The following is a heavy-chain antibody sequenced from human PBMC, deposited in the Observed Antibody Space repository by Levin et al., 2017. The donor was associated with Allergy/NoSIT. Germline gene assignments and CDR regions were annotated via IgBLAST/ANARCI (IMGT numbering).Heavy chain of an antibody. Sequence: PGGSLRLSCAASGFSFSSHAMSWVRQTPGKGLEWVSAFSGSGDSTYYADSVKGRFTISRDNSKNTLYLQMNSLRAEDTAVYYCAKVGWDRRGDQLLYGYWYFDRWGRGTLVTVSS. CDR3: AKVGWDRRGDQLLYGYWYFDR. V-gene: IGHV3-23*01. CDR1: GFSFSSHA. CDR2: FSGSGDST. D-gene: IGHD2-2*02. J-gene: IGHJ2*01.